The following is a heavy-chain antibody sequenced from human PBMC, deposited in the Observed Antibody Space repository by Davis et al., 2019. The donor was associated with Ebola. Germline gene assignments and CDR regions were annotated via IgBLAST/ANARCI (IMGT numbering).Heavy chain of an antibody. J-gene: IGHJ4*02. CDR3: ARVSVTYFDY. Sequence: PSETLSLTCTVSGGSISSGGYYWSWIRQAPGKGLEWIGYIYYSGSTYYNPSLKSRVSISVDTSKNQFSLKLSSVTAADTAIYYCARVSVTYFDYWGQGTLVTVSS. CDR2: IYYSGST. D-gene: IGHD4-11*01. CDR1: GGSISSGGYY. V-gene: IGHV4-30-4*08.